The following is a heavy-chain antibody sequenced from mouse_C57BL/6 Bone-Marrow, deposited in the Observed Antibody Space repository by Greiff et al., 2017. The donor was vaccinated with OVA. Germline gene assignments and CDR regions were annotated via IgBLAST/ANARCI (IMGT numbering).Heavy chain of an antibody. CDR1: GFTFSSYA. J-gene: IGHJ2*01. D-gene: IGHD2-3*01. V-gene: IGHV5-4*01. CDR3: ARDQDDGYFSFDY. Sequence: EVQLVESGGGLVKPGGSLKLSCAASGFTFSSYAMSWVRQTPEKRLEWVATISDGGSYTYYPDNVKGRFTISRDNAKNNLYLQMSHLKSEDTAIYYCARDQDDGYFSFDYWGQGTTLTVSS. CDR2: ISDGGSYT.